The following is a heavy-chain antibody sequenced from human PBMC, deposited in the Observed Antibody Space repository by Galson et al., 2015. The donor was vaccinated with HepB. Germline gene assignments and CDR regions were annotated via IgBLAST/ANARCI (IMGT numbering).Heavy chain of an antibody. V-gene: IGHV3-48*04. D-gene: IGHD2-8*01. CDR1: GLTFTTYN. CDR2: ISSSSDTI. J-gene: IGHJ4*02. CDR3: ARGTNGWTAFDY. Sequence: SLRLSCAASGLTFTTYNMNWVRRAPGKGLEWVSYISSSSDTIYYADTVKGRFTISRDNAKNSLDLQMNSLRAEDTAVYYCARGTNGWTAFDYWGQGTLVTVSS.